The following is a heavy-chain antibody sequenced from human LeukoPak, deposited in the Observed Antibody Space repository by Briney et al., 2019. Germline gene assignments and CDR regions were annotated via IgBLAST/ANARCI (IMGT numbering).Heavy chain of an antibody. CDR2: IYPGDSDT. CDR1: GYSFTSYW. Sequence: GESLKISCKGSGYSFTSYWIGRVRQMPGKGLEWMGIIYPGDSDTRYSPSFQGQVTISADKSISTAYLQWSSLKASDTAMYYCALRSVEGASPDAFDIWGQGTMVTVSS. V-gene: IGHV5-51*01. CDR3: ALRSVEGASPDAFDI. D-gene: IGHD3-16*01. J-gene: IGHJ3*02.